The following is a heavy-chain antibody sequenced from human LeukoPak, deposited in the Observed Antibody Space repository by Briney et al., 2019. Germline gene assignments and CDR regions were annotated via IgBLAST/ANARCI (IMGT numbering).Heavy chain of an antibody. CDR1: GGTFSSYA. J-gene: IGHJ4*02. CDR2: IIPIFGTA. CDR3: ARGPKYQLLLNYFDY. Sequence: GSSVKVSCKASGGTFSSYAISWVRQAPGQGLEWMGGIIPIFGTANYAQKFQGRVTITADEPTSTAYMELSSLRSEDTAVYYCARGPKYQLLLNYFDYWGQGTLVTVSS. D-gene: IGHD2-2*01. V-gene: IGHV1-69*01.